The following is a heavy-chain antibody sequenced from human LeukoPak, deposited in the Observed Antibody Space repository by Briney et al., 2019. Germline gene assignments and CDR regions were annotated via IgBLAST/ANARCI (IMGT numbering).Heavy chain of an antibody. D-gene: IGHD3-22*01. CDR1: GFTFSNAW. J-gene: IGHJ4*02. CDR2: IKSKTDGGTT. Sequence: GGSLRLSCAASGFTFSNAWMSWVRQAPGKGLEWVGRIKSKTDGGTTDYAAPVKGRFTISRDDSKNTLYLQMNSLKTEDTAVYYCTTPRYYYDSSGYRYWGQGTLVTVSS. CDR3: TTPRYYYDSSGYRY. V-gene: IGHV3-15*01.